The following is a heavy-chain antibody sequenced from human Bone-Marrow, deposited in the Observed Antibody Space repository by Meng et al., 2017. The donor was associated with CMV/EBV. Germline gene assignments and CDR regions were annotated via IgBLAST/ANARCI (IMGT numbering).Heavy chain of an antibody. CDR2: MNPNSGNT. CDR1: GYTFTSYD. J-gene: IGHJ2*01. D-gene: IGHD6-19*01. Sequence: ASVKVSCKASGYTFTSYDINWVRQVPGRGLEWMGWMNPNSGNTGYAQKFQGRVTLTRSTSISTAYMELSSLRSEDTAVYYCARKLMEGWYEGPWFFDLWGRGTLVTVSS. V-gene: IGHV1-8*01. CDR3: ARKLMEGWYEGPWFFDL.